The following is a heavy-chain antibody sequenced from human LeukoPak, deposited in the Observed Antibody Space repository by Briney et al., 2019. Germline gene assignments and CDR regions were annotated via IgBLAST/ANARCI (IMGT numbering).Heavy chain of an antibody. CDR2: ISGSGDYT. V-gene: IGHV3-11*03. CDR1: GFTFSTFY. CDR3: RSVPFGYGMDV. D-gene: IGHD3-3*01. Sequence: GGSLRLSCAASGFTFSTFYMSWVRQAPGKGLEWVSYISGSGDYTLYATSVKGRFTISRDDANESAYLEMSNLRAEDTAVYYCRSVPFGYGMDVWGQGTTVIVSS. J-gene: IGHJ6*02.